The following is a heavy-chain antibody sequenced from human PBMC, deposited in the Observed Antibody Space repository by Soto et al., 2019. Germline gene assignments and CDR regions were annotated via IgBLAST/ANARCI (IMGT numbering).Heavy chain of an antibody. CDR2: VTESGST. D-gene: IGHD1-1*01. J-gene: IGHJ4*02. CDR1: GQAFSGHS. CDR3: ARGSGIVALPGELEDVKYDY. Sequence: QVQLQPWGAGLVMPSETLSLSCAVYGQAFSGHSWAWIRQPPGKGLEWIGEVTESGSTYYNPSLKSRVTISTDTSKNQFSRKLSSVSAADTAGYVCARGSGIVALPGELEDVKYDYWGQGTLVNVSS. V-gene: IGHV4-34*01.